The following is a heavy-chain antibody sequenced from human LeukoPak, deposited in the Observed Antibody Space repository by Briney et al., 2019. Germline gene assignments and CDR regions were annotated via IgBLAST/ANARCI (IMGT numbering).Heavy chain of an antibody. CDR3: ANSIDFDYGDYYFDY. J-gene: IGHJ4*02. Sequence: SETLSLTCTVSGGSITISSYYWSWIRQPPGKGLEWIGYIYYSGSTNYNPSLKSRVTISIDTSKNQFSLKLSSVTAADTAVYYCANSIDFDYGDYYFDYWGQGALVTISS. D-gene: IGHD4-17*01. CDR2: IYYSGST. CDR1: GGSITISSYY. V-gene: IGHV4-61*05.